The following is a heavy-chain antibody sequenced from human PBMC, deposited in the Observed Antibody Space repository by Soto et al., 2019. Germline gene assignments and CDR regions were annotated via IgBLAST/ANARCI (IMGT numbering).Heavy chain of an antibody. J-gene: IGHJ4*02. CDR2: VWYDGTTK. Sequence: QAQLVESGGGVVQPGKSLRLSCAASGFTFNNYGMHWVRQAPGKGLEWVAVVWYDGTTKDYAESVKGRFVISRDNSKNMVYLQMSGLRADDSAIYYSARDKWPAGGHFDSWGQGVPVTVSS. V-gene: IGHV3-33*01. D-gene: IGHD2-15*01. CDR1: GFTFNNYG. CDR3: ARDKWPAGGHFDS.